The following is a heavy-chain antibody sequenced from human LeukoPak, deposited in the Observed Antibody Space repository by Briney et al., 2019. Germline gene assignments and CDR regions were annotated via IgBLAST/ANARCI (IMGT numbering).Heavy chain of an antibody. V-gene: IGHV4-39*01. CDR3: ARHGYRDYDFWSGYYGFYYYMDV. J-gene: IGHJ6*03. D-gene: IGHD3-3*01. CDR2: IYYSGST. Sequence: SETLSLTCTVSGVSISSSSYYWGWIRQPPGKGLAWIGSIYYSGSTYYNPSLKSRVIISVNTSKNQFSLKLSSVTAADTAVYYCARHGYRDYDFWSGYYGFYYYMDVWGKGTTVTVSS. CDR1: GVSISSSSYY.